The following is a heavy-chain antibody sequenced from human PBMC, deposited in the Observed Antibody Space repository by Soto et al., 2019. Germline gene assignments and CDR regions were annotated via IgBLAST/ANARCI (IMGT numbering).Heavy chain of an antibody. J-gene: IGHJ4*02. CDR3: ARDLDGSGSYYTNY. Sequence: VQLVQSGAEVKKPGASVTVSCKTSGYTLSSIGISWVRQAPGHGLEWMGWISPHKDDTYYAQRLQGRVTMTTDTSTSTAYMELRSLRSDDTAVYFCARDLDGSGSYYTNYWGQGTLVTVSS. CDR2: ISPHKDDT. V-gene: IGHV1-18*01. D-gene: IGHD3-10*01. CDR1: GYTLSSIG.